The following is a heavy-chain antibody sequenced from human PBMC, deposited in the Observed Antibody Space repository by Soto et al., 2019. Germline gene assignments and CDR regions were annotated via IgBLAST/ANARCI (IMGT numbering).Heavy chain of an antibody. D-gene: IGHD3-3*01. CDR3: VRGRRSLECLSQPGYFDY. J-gene: IGHJ4*02. V-gene: IGHV3-21*01. Sequence: EVHLVESGGGLVKPGGSLRLSCVGSGFSFGSYKMNWVRQTPEKGLEWVSSISLNSTCIFYEDSLRGRFTISRDNAKNSLYLQINSLRADDTGVYYCVRGRRSLECLSQPGYFDYWGQGAQVTVSS. CDR2: ISLNSTCI. CDR1: GFSFGSYK.